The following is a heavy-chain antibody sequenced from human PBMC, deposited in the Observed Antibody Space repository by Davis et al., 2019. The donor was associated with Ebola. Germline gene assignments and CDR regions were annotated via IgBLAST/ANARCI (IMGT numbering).Heavy chain of an antibody. V-gene: IGHV4-31*03. D-gene: IGHD3-16*01. J-gene: IGHJ3*02. Sequence: PSETLSLTCTVSGGSINRGYWSWFRQHPGKGLEWIGYIYYSGSTFYNPSLKSRVTISIDTSKNHFSLTLTSVTAADTALYYCARAGGGASRAFDIWGQGTMVTVSS. CDR2: IYYSGST. CDR1: GGSINRGY. CDR3: ARAGGGASRAFDI.